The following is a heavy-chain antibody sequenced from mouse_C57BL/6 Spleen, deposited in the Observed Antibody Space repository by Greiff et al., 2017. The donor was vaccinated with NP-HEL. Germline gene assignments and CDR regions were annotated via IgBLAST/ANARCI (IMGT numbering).Heavy chain of an antibody. J-gene: IGHJ4*01. D-gene: IGHD1-1*01. Sequence: QVQLKQSGAELARPGASVKLSCKASGYTFTSYGISWVKQRTGQGLEWIGEIYPRSGNTYYNEKFKGKATLTADKSSSTAYMELRSLTSEDSAVYFCARWDTTVVAYYYAMDYWGQGTSVTVSS. V-gene: IGHV1-81*01. CDR3: ARWDTTVVAYYYAMDY. CDR2: IYPRSGNT. CDR1: GYTFTSYG.